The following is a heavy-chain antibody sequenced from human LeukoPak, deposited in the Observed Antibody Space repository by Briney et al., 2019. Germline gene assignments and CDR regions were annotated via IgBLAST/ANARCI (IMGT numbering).Heavy chain of an antibody. CDR2: IYASDDTT. CDR3: AEVKQYYDSSGYYFLENFDY. CDR1: GFTVSNNY. Sequence: GGSLRLSCAASGFTVSNNYMSWVRQAPGKGLEWVSVIYASDDTTYYADSVKGRFTISRDNSKNTLYLQMNSLRAEDTAVYYCAEVKQYYDSSGYYFLENFDYWGQGTLVTVSS. V-gene: IGHV3-23*01. D-gene: IGHD3-22*01. J-gene: IGHJ4*02.